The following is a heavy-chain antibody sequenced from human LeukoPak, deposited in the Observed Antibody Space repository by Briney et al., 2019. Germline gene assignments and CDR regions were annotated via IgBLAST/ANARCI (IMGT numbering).Heavy chain of an antibody. Sequence: PGGSLRVSCAASGFTFSSYSMNWVRQAPGKGLEWVSSISSSSSYIYYADSVKGRFTISRDNARNSLYLQMNSLRAEDTAVYYCARSLGGDDYGDFDYWGQGTLVTVSS. CDR1: GFTFSSYS. CDR3: ARSLGGDDYGDFDY. CDR2: ISSSSSYI. D-gene: IGHD4-17*01. V-gene: IGHV3-21*01. J-gene: IGHJ4*02.